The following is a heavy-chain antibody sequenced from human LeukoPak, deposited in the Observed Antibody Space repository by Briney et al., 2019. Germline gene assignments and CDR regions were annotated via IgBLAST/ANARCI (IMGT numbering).Heavy chain of an antibody. V-gene: IGHV3-30-3*01. CDR1: GFIFRNYW. CDR3: ASSYGRDGFDY. Sequence: GGSLRLSCAASGFIFRNYWMSWVRQAPGKGLEWVAVISYDGSNKYYADSVKGRFTISRDNSKNTLYLQMNSLRAEDTAVYYCASSYGRDGFDYWGQGTLVTVSS. CDR2: ISYDGSNK. D-gene: IGHD1-1*01. J-gene: IGHJ4*02.